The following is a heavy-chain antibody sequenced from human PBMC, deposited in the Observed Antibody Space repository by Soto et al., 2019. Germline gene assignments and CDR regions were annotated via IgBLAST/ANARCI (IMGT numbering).Heavy chain of an antibody. V-gene: IGHV1-18*01. CDR2: ISPYTGNT. CDR3: VMVDNYVTPTPQDV. CDR1: GYIFVNYG. J-gene: IGHJ6*02. D-gene: IGHD3-16*01. Sequence: QVQLVQSGDEVKKPGASVKVSCKASGYIFVNYGIAWVRQAPGQGLEWMGWISPYTGNTHSASKVQGRLTMPTDTSTSTAYRDLGSLTSDETAVYYCVMVDNYVTPTPQDVWGQGTTVTVSS.